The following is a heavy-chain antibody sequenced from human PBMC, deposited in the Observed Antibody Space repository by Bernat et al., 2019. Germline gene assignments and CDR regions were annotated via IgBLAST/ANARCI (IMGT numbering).Heavy chain of an antibody. J-gene: IGHJ4*02. V-gene: IGHV3-23*01. D-gene: IGHD1-26*01. CDR3: AKSSWEGYYFDY. Sequence: EVQLLESGGCLIQPGGSLRLSCAASGFTFRSYSMNWVRQTPGTGLEWVSAISGSGGSTYYADSVKGRFTISRDNSKNTLYLQMNSPRAEDTAVYYCAKSSWEGYYFDYWGQGTLVTVSS. CDR2: ISGSGGST. CDR1: GFTFRSYS.